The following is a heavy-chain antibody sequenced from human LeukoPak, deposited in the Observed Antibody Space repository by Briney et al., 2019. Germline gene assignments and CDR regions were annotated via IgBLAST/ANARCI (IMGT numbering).Heavy chain of an antibody. CDR2: ISGSGSST. Sequence: GGSLRLSCAASGFTFSSYVMSWVRQAPGKGLEWVSVISGSGSSTYYADSVKGRFTISRDNSKNTLYLQMNSLRAEDTAVYYCAKKVAVAGKPLEYWGQGTLVTVSS. CDR1: GFTFSSYV. D-gene: IGHD6-19*01. V-gene: IGHV3-23*01. CDR3: AKKVAVAGKPLEY. J-gene: IGHJ4*02.